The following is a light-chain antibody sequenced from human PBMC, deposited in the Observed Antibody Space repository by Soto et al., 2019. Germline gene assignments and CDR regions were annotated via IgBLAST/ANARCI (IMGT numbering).Light chain of an antibody. CDR3: QQYNNWYT. V-gene: IGKV3D-15*01. CDR1: QGVRSN. Sequence: ETVMTQSPATLSVSPGERATLSCRASQGVRSNLAWYQQKAGQAPRLLIYDVSTRATGVPARFSGSGSGTEFTLTISILQSEDFAVYYCQQYNNWYTFGQGTKLEIK. J-gene: IGKJ2*01. CDR2: DVS.